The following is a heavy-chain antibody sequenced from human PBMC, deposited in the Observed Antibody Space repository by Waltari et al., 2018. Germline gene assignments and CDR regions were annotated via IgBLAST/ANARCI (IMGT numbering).Heavy chain of an antibody. CDR2: MNPNSGNT. V-gene: IGHV1-8*01. Sequence: QVQLVQSGAEVKKPGASVKVSCKASGYTFTSYAINWVRQATGQGLEWMGWMNPNSGNTGYAQKFQGRVTMTRNTSISTAYMELSSLRSEDTAVYYCAESYSGSYAFDYWGQGTLVTVSS. D-gene: IGHD1-26*01. CDR3: AESYSGSYAFDY. J-gene: IGHJ4*02. CDR1: GYTFTSYA.